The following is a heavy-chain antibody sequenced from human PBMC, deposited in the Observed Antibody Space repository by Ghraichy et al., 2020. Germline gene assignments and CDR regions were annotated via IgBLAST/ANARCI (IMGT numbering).Heavy chain of an antibody. CDR2: IYYRGSA. V-gene: IGHV4-61*01. J-gene: IGHJ6*02. CDR3: ARATHPNYYSYYGVDV. D-gene: IGHD1-1*01. Sequence: SETLSLTCAVSGGSVSSGSYFWNWIRQTPGQGLEWIGYIYYRGSAHYNPSLKSRVTISVDTSKNQFSLKLSSLTAADSAVYYCARATHPNYYSYYGVDVWGQGTTVTVSS. CDR1: GGSVSSGSYF.